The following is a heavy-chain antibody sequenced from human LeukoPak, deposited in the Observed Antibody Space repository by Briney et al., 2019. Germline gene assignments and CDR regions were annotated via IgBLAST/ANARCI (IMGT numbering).Heavy chain of an antibody. CDR2: ISNGGSYK. D-gene: IGHD2-15*01. J-gene: IGHJ4*02. CDR3: AREYWGYDY. Sequence: GRSLRLSCEASGFTFSTYGMHWVRQAPGKGLEWVAGISNGGSYKYYADSVKGRFTISRDNAKNTLYLQMNSLRAGDTAVYYCAREYWGYDYWGQGTLVTVSS. CDR1: GFTFSTYG. V-gene: IGHV3-30*03.